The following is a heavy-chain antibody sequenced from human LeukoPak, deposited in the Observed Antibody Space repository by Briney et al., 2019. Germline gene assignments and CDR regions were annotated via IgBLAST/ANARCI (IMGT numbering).Heavy chain of an antibody. D-gene: IGHD4-17*01. J-gene: IGHJ5*02. CDR1: GFTFSTFA. CDR3: TKDPNGDYVGAFDP. CDR2: ITGTHYTT. Sequence: GGSLRLSCAASGFTFSTFAMTWVRQAPGKGPEWVSSITGTHYTTYYTDSVKGRSTISRDNSKNTLYLQMNSLRADDTAIYYCTKDPNGDYVGAFDPWGQGTLVTVSS. V-gene: IGHV3-23*01.